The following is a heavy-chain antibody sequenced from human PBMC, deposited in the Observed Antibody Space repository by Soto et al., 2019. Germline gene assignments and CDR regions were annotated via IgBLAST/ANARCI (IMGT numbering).Heavy chain of an antibody. V-gene: IGHV1-69*01. D-gene: IGHD3-10*01. CDR1: GGTFYTYA. J-gene: IGHJ4*02. CDR3: ARDVSVMTSVFGF. CDR2: ITPMIGTT. Sequence: QVHLVQSGAEVKRTGSSVRVSCRASGGTFYTYAFTWVRQATGQGLEWMGGITPMIGTTKYAQKFHGRVTLSADESATTAYMELSNLRSDDTAVYYCARDVSVMTSVFGFWGQGTLITVSS.